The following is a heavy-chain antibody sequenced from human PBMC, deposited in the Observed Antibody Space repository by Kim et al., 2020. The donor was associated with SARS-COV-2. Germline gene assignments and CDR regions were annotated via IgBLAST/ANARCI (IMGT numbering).Heavy chain of an antibody. CDR3: ASVVVVAATTRGNWFDP. Sequence: KCRFTISRDNAKNSLYLQMNSLRAEDTAVYYCASVVVVAATTRGNWFDPWGQGTLVTVSS. D-gene: IGHD2-15*01. J-gene: IGHJ5*02. V-gene: IGHV3-48*03.